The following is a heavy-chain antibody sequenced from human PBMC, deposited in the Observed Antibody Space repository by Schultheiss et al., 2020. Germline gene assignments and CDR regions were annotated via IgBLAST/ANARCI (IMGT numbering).Heavy chain of an antibody. CDR2: IYHSGST. J-gene: IGHJ4*02. Sequence: SETLSLTCAVSGGSISSGGYYWSWIRQHPGKGLEWIGYIYHSGSTYYNPSLKSRVTISVDRSKNQFSLKLSSVTAADTAVYYCASSPAYYGDYPYYFDYWGQGTLVTVSS. V-gene: IGHV4-30-2*02. D-gene: IGHD4-17*01. CDR3: ASSPAYYGDYPYYFDY. CDR1: GGSISSGGYY.